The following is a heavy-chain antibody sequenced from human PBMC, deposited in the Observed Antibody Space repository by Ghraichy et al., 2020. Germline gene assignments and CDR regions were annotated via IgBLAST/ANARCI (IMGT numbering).Heavy chain of an antibody. CDR3: ARETVTAGSYFDY. D-gene: IGHD2-21*02. CDR1: GFTFSSSV. V-gene: IGHV3-30*04. CDR2: FSSDGRTT. J-gene: IGHJ4*02. Sequence: GGSLRLSCAASGFTFSSSVMHWVRQAPGKGLEWLATFSSDGRTTFYADSIKGRFTISRDTSKNTLYLQMNSLRAEDTAIFYCARETVTAGSYFDYWGQGTLLTVSS.